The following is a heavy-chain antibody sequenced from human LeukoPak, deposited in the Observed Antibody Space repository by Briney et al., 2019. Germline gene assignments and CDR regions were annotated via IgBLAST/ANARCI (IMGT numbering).Heavy chain of an antibody. Sequence: RGSLRLSCAASGFTFSSYEMNWVRQAPGKGLEWVSYISSSGSTIYYADSVKGRFTISRDNAKNSLYLQMNSLRAEDTAVYYCATLEVEFDYWGQGTLVTVSS. CDR1: GFTFSSYE. D-gene: IGHD3-3*01. CDR2: ISSSGSTI. CDR3: ATLEVEFDY. V-gene: IGHV3-48*03. J-gene: IGHJ4*02.